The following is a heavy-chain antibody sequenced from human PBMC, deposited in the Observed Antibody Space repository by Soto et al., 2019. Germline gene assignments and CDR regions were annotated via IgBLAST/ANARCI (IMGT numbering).Heavy chain of an antibody. CDR1: GGSISSGGYS. V-gene: IGHV4-30-2*01. D-gene: IGHD3-9*01. J-gene: IGHJ6*02. CDR2: IYHSGST. Sequence: QLQLQESGSGLVKPSQTLSLTCAVSGGSISSGGYSWSWIRQPPGKGLEWIGYIYHSGSTYDNPSLKSRVTISVDRSKNQFSLKLSSVTDADTAVYYCARLADVWDDILTGYYYYGMDVWGQGTTVTVSS. CDR3: ARLADVWDDILTGYYYYGMDV.